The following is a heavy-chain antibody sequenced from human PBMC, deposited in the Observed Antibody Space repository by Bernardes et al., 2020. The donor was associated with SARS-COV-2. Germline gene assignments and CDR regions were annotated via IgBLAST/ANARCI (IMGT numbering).Heavy chain of an antibody. CDR2: IYWDDDQ. J-gene: IGHJ4*02. D-gene: IGHD3-22*01. Sequence: SHHAPGKPTQTLTLACTFSGFSLGNAGVGVAWIRQPPGKALEWLARIYWDDDQRYSRSLRSRLTITKDTSKSQVVRAMTNMDPVDTATYFCAHRASFYDDDDFYYSGFDYWGQGTLVTVSS. V-gene: IGHV2-5*02. CDR1: GFSLGNAGVG. CDR3: AHRASFYDDDDFYYSGFDY.